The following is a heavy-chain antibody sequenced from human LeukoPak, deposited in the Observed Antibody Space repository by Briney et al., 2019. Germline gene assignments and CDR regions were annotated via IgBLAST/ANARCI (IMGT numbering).Heavy chain of an antibody. CDR2: IYYTGST. J-gene: IGHJ4*02. Sequence: SETLSLTCTVSGGSITSYYWNWIRQPPGKGLEWIGYIYYTGSTNYNPSLKSRVTISVDTSKNQFSLNLSSVTAADTAVYYCARVGYYDSSGYYDYWGQGTLVTVSS. CDR3: ARVGYYDSSGYYDY. D-gene: IGHD3-22*01. CDR1: GGSITSYY. V-gene: IGHV4-59*01.